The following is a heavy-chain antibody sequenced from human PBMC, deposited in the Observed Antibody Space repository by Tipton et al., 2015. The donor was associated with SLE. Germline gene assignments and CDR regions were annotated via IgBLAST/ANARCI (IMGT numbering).Heavy chain of an antibody. CDR2: ISFNGGTT. J-gene: IGHJ4*02. Sequence: SLRLSCAASGFTFSSYAMHWVRQAPGKGLEFVSSISFNGGTTFFANSVKGRFTISRDNSKNTVYLQMGSLRADDMAVYYCARDYHDLLAGLGYWGQGTLVTVSS. D-gene: IGHD3-9*01. CDR1: GFTFSSYA. CDR3: ARDYHDLLAGLGY. V-gene: IGHV3-64*01.